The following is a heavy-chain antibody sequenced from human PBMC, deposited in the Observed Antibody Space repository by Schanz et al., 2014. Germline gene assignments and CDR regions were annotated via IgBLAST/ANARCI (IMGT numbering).Heavy chain of an antibody. J-gene: IGHJ4*02. D-gene: IGHD2-2*01. V-gene: IGHV3-30*18. CDR1: GFTFSSYG. Sequence: QVQLVESGGGVVQPGRSLRLSCAASGFTFSSYGMHWVRQAPGKGLEWVAAMSYDGSIKYYGDSVKGRFTISRDNSKNTLYLHMNTLRSEDTAVYYCAKDSTRIDIVRVPTAIDYWGQGTLVTVSS. CDR2: MSYDGSIK. CDR3: AKDSTRIDIVRVPTAIDY.